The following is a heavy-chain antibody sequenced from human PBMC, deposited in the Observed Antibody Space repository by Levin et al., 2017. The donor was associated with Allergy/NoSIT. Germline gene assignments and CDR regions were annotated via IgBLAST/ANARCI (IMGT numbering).Heavy chain of an antibody. CDR2: IIPRLGTA. V-gene: IGHV1-69*10. CDR1: GGNFMSHG. J-gene: IGHJ5*02. D-gene: IGHD2-21*01. Sequence: SVKVSCKTSGGNFMSHGITWVRQAPGQGLEWLGGIIPRLGTANYAHDFQGRLTITADKSTSTAYMELTSLRFEDTALYFCARGAEGTYVTDTYFDHWGQGTLVTVSS. CDR3: ARGAEGTYVTDTYFDH.